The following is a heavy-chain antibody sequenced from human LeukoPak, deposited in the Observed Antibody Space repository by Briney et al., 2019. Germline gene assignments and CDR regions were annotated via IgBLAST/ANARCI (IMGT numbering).Heavy chain of an antibody. Sequence: GGSLRLSCAASGFTFSSYAMHWVRQAPGKGLEWVAVISYDGSNKYYADSVKGRFTISRDNSKNTLYLQMNSLRAEDTAVYYCARDEEGDGYGTFDIWGQGTMVTVSS. CDR2: ISYDGSNK. J-gene: IGHJ3*02. CDR3: ARDEEGDGYGTFDI. V-gene: IGHV3-30-3*01. D-gene: IGHD5-24*01. CDR1: GFTFSSYA.